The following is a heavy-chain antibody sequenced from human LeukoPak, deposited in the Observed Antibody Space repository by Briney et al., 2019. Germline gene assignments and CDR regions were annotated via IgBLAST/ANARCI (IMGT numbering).Heavy chain of an antibody. CDR1: GGSISSYY. V-gene: IGHV4-59*01. CDR2: IYYSGST. Sequence: SETLSLTCTVSGGSISSYYWSWIRQPPGKGLEWIGYIYYSGSTNYNPSLKSRVTIPVDTSKNQFSLKLSSVTAADTAVYYCARDPSYGDDAFDIWGQGTMVTVSS. J-gene: IGHJ3*02. D-gene: IGHD4-17*01. CDR3: ARDPSYGDDAFDI.